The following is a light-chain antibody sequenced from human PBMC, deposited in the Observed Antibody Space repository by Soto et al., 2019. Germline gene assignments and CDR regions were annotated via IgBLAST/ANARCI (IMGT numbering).Light chain of an antibody. CDR3: QEYGSHPIT. Sequence: VLNLSAVAVSLYTGERATLSCRASQSVDSSYFAWYQQRPGQAPRLLIYETSSRATGIPDRFSGSGSGTDFTLTVSRLEPEDFAGYFCQEYGSHPITFGGGTKVAIK. V-gene: IGKV3-20*01. J-gene: IGKJ4*01. CDR2: ETS. CDR1: QSVDSSY.